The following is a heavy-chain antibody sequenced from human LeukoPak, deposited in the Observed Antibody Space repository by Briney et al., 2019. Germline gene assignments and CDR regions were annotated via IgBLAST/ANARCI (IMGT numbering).Heavy chain of an antibody. CDR3: ARLYDSSAYGAFDI. D-gene: IGHD3-22*01. V-gene: IGHV3-66*02. Sequence: GGSLRLSCAASGFTVSSNYMGWVRQAPGKGLEWVSVLYSGGSTYYPDSVKGRFTISRDDSQNTLYLQMDSLRAEDTAVYYCARLYDSSAYGAFDIWGQGTMVTVSS. CDR2: LYSGGST. J-gene: IGHJ3*02. CDR1: GFTVSSNY.